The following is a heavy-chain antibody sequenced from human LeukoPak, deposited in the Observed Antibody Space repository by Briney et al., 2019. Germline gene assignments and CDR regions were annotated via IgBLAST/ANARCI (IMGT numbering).Heavy chain of an antibody. J-gene: IGHJ6*03. V-gene: IGHV3-53*01. CDR3: ARGATPLSPYYYYYMDV. CDR2: IYSGGST. Sequence: ETLSLTCTVSGGSISSYYWSWIRQAPGKGLEWVSVIYSGGSTYYADSVKGRFTISRDNSKNTLYLQMNSLRAEDTAVYYCARGATPLSPYYYYYMDVWGKGTTVTISS. D-gene: IGHD2/OR15-2a*01. CDR1: GGSISSYY.